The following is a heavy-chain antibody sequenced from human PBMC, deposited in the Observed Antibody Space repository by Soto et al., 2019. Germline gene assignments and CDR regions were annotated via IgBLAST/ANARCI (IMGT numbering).Heavy chain of an antibody. V-gene: IGHV3-66*01. D-gene: IGHD6-13*01. CDR2: IYSGGST. CDR3: AREGSSSWYNWFDP. Sequence: EVQLVESGGGLVQPGGSLRLSCAASGFTVSSNYMSWVRQAPGTGLGWVSVIYSGGSTYYAASVKGRFTISRDNSKNTLYLQMNSLRAEDTAVYYCAREGSSSWYNWFDPWGQGTLVTVSS. CDR1: GFTVSSNY. J-gene: IGHJ5*02.